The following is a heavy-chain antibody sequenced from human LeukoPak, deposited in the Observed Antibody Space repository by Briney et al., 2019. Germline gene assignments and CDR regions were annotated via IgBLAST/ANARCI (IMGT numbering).Heavy chain of an antibody. V-gene: IGHV3-21*01. CDR3: ARDLATDIVVVVAADGFDP. CDR2: ISSSSSYI. D-gene: IGHD2-15*01. Sequence: PGGSLRLSCAASGFTFSSYSMNWVRQAPGKGLEWVSSISSSSSYIYYADSVKGRFTISRDNAKNSLYLQMNSLRAEDTAVYYCARDLATDIVVVVAADGFDPWGQGTLVTVSS. J-gene: IGHJ5*02. CDR1: GFTFSSYS.